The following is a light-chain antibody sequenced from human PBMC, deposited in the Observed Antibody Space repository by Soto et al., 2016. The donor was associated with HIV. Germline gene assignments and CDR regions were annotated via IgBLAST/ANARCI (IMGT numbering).Light chain of an antibody. Sequence: SFELTQPPSVSVSPEQTASITCSGDRLGDKYACWYQQRPGQSPVLIIYQDNKRPSGIPERFSGSNSGNTATLTISGTQALDEADYYCQAWDNNSAVFGGGTRLSVL. V-gene: IGLV3-1*01. CDR3: QAWDNNSAV. J-gene: IGLJ3*02. CDR1: RLGDKY. CDR2: QDN.